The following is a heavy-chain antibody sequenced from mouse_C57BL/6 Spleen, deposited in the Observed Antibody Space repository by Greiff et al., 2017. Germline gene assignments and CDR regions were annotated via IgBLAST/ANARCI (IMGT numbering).Heavy chain of an antibody. CDR3: ARGYGEADG. V-gene: IGHV1-19*01. J-gene: IGHJ2*01. CDR2: INPYNGGT. D-gene: IGHD2-2*01. Sequence: VQLQQSGPVLVKPGASVKMSCKASGYTFTDYYMNWVKQSHGKSLEWIGVINPYNGGTSYNQKFKGKATLTVDKSSSTAYMELNSLTSEDSAGYYGARGYGEADGWGKGTTLTVSS. CDR1: GYTFTDYY.